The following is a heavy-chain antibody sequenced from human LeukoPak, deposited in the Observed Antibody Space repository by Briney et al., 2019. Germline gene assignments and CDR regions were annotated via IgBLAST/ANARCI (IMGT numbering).Heavy chain of an antibody. D-gene: IGHD3-10*01. CDR1: GFTFSSHA. J-gene: IGHJ6*03. Sequence: GGSLRLSCEVSGFTFSSHAMGWVRQAPGEGLGWVSVISGGGGSTYYADSLKGRFTISRDNSKNTLYLQMNSLRAEDTAVYYCAKGCRFGENYYYYYMDVWGKGTTVIVSS. V-gene: IGHV3-23*01. CDR2: ISGGGGST. CDR3: AKGCRFGENYYYYYMDV.